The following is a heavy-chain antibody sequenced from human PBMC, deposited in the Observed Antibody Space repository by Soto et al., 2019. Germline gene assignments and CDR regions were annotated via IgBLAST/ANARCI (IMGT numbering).Heavy chain of an antibody. CDR2: ITDSGDDT. V-gene: IGHV3-23*01. CDR1: GFTFNNYA. D-gene: IGHD2-2*01. CDR3: AKVGSSSWSPHYYFDY. Sequence: GGSLRLSCAASGFTFNNYAMGWVRQAPGKGLEWVSAITDSGDDTYYIDSVKGRFTISRDNSKSTLYLQMNSLRAEDTAIYYCAKVGSSSWSPHYYFDYWGQGTPVTVSS. J-gene: IGHJ4*02.